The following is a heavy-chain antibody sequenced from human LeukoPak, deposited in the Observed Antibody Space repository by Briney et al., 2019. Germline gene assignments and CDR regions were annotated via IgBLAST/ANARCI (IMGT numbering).Heavy chain of an antibody. CDR2: INHSGST. CDR1: GGSFNGYY. V-gene: IGHV4-34*01. CDR3: ARVNWNDLDY. D-gene: IGHD1-20*01. J-gene: IGHJ4*02. Sequence: SETLSLTCAVYGGSFNGYYWSWIRQPPGKGLEWIGEINHSGSTNYNPSLKSRVTISVDTSKNQFSLKLSSVTAADTAVYYCARVNWNDLDYWGQGTLVTVSS.